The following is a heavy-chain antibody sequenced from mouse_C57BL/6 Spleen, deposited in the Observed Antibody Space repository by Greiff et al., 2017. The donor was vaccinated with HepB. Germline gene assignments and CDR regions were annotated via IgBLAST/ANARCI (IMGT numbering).Heavy chain of an antibody. V-gene: IGHV1-15*01. D-gene: IGHD1-1*01. CDR2: IDPETGGT. Sequence: VKLQESGAELVRPGASVTLSCKASGYTFTDYEMHWVKQTPVHGLEWIGAIDPETGGTAYNQKFKGKAILTADKSSSTAYMELRSLTSEDSAVYYCTRGGSSYVGYFDVWGTGTTVTVSS. CDR3: TRGGSSYVGYFDV. CDR1: GYTFTDYE. J-gene: IGHJ1*03.